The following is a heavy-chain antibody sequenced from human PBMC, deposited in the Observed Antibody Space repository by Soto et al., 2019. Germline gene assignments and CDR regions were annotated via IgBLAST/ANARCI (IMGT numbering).Heavy chain of an antibody. V-gene: IGHV1-69*06. CDR2: VIPLFGTA. CDR3: AGAPAGDYYYYYKFDV. CDR1: GDIFTRYS. J-gene: IGHJ6*02. Sequence: QVQLLQSGAEVKKPGSSVRVSCKASGDIFTRYSFSWVRQAPGQGLEWMGGVIPLFGTANYGQKFQGRVTITADKSTSTAFMDIRGLRSDDTAVYYCAGAPAGDYYYYYKFDVWGQGTAATVS. D-gene: IGHD2-21*02.